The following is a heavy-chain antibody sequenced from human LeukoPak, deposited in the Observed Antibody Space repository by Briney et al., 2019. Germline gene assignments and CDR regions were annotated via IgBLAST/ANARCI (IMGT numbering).Heavy chain of an antibody. CDR2: ISSSSSYI. CDR1: GFTFSSYS. J-gene: IGHJ4*02. CDR3: ARVFRGVAYGYFDY. Sequence: KPGGSLRLSCAASGFTFSSYSMNWVRQAPGKGLEWVSSISSSSSYIYYADSVKGRFTISRDNAKNSLYLQMNSLRAEDTAVYYCARVFRGVAYGYFDYWGQGTLVTVSS. V-gene: IGHV3-21*01. D-gene: IGHD2-15*01.